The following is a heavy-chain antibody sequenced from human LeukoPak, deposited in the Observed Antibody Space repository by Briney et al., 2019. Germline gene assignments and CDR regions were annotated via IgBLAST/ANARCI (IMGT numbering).Heavy chain of an antibody. V-gene: IGHV3-23*01. D-gene: IGHD6-19*01. Sequence: GGSLRLSCAASGFTFSSYAMSWVRQAPGKGLEWVSAISGSGGSTYYADSVKGRFTISRDNSKNTVYLQMNSLRAEDTAVYYCAKVYHDSGCLIDYWGQGTLVTVSS. CDR2: ISGSGGST. CDR3: AKVYHDSGCLIDY. J-gene: IGHJ4*02. CDR1: GFTFSSYA.